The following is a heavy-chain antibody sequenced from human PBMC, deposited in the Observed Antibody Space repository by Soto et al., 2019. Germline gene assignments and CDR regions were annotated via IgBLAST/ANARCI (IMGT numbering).Heavy chain of an antibody. J-gene: IGHJ4*02. V-gene: IGHV4-31*03. Sequence: SESLSLTCTVSGGSISSGGGCCWNRIREHPGKGLEWIGYIYYSGSTYYNPSHNSRLTISLGTSKNQYPLMLSSVTAAETAVYYCATDVPAPDYFDYWGQGTRVTVSS. CDR1: GGSISSGGGCC. CDR3: ATDVPAPDYFDY. CDR2: IYYSGST.